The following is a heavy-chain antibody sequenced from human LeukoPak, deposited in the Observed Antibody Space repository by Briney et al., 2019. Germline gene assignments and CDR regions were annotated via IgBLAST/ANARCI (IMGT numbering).Heavy chain of an antibody. CDR1: GGSISSYY. J-gene: IGHJ4*02. CDR2: IYYSGST. D-gene: IGHD1-26*01. V-gene: IGHV4-59*08. Sequence: SETLSLTCTVSGGSISSYYWSWIRQPPGKGLEWIGYIYYSGSTNYNPSLKSRVTISVDTSKNQFSLKLSSVTAADTAVYYCARTRVPGSYSLKGPFDYWGQGTLVTVSS. CDR3: ARTRVPGSYSLKGPFDY.